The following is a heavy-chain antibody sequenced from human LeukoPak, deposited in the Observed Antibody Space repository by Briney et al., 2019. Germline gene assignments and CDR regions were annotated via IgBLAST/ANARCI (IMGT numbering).Heavy chain of an antibody. CDR1: GFTFSTYG. CDR2: ISYDGSGK. V-gene: IGHV3-30*18. J-gene: IGHJ4*02. D-gene: IGHD6-19*01. Sequence: GGSLRISCAASGFTFSTYGMHWVRQAPGKGLEWVAVISYDGSGKYYADSVKGRFTISRDNSKNTLYLQMNSLRAEDTAVYYCAKSIYSSGWYVFDYWGQGTLVTVSS. CDR3: AKSIYSSGWYVFDY.